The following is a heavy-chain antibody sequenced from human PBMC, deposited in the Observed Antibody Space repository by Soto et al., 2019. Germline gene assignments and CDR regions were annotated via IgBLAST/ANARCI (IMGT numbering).Heavy chain of an antibody. CDR3: ARGIQSPILQRPGVGY. Sequence: EVQLVESGGGLVKPGGSLRLSCVASGFTFSSYSMLWVRQAPGEGLEWVASISNSSNYIHYADSVKGRFTVSRDNAKNSLYLHMRSLGAEATSLYYCARGIQSPILQRPGVGYWGEGSLVIASS. J-gene: IGHJ4*02. D-gene: IGHD2-15*01. CDR2: ISNSSNYI. V-gene: IGHV3-21*01. CDR1: GFTFSSYS.